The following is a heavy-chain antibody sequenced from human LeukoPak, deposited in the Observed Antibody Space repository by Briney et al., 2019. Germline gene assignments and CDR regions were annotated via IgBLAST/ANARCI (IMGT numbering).Heavy chain of an antibody. CDR1: GFTFGDYA. V-gene: IGHV3-23*01. CDR2: ISGSGGST. CDR3: AKRRYSSGWSTDAFDI. J-gene: IGHJ3*02. Sequence: GGSLRLSCTASGFTFGDYAMSWVRQAPGKGLEWVSTISGSGGSTYYADSVKGRFTISRDNSKNMLYLQMNSLRAEDTAIYYCAKRRYSSGWSTDAFDIWGQGTMVTVSS. D-gene: IGHD6-19*01.